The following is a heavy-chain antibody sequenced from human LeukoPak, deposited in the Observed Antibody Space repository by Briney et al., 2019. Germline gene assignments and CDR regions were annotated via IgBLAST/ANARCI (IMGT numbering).Heavy chain of an antibody. CDR2: FKSKTDGGTT. CDR1: GFTFSNAW. Sequence: GGSLRLSCAASGFTFSNAWMSWVRQAPGKGLEWVGRFKSKTDGGTTDYAAPVKGRFTISRDNSKNSLFLQMDSLRADDTALYYCASSLLATTGPLFYWGLGTLVTVSS. D-gene: IGHD5-24*01. CDR3: ASSLLATTGPLFY. V-gene: IGHV3-15*01. J-gene: IGHJ4*02.